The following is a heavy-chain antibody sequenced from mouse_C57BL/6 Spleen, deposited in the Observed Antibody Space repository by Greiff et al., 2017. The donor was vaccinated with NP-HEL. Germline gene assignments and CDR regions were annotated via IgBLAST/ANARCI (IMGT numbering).Heavy chain of an antibody. D-gene: IGHD2-3*01. CDR3: ARRNDGYYDYAMDY. J-gene: IGHJ4*01. CDR2: IDPNSGGT. Sequence: VQLQQPGAELVKPGASVKLSCKASGYTFTSYWMHWVKQRPGRGLEWIGRIDPNSGGTKYNEKFKSKATLTVDKPSSTAYMQLSSLTSEDSAVYYCARRNDGYYDYAMDYWGQGTSVTVSS. CDR1: GYTFTSYW. V-gene: IGHV1-72*01.